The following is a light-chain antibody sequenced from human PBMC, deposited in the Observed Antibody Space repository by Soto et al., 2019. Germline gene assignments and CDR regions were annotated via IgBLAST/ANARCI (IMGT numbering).Light chain of an antibody. J-gene: IGKJ2*01. CDR1: QSISSN. CDR3: QQYNNWPYT. Sequence: EIVMTQSPATLSVSPGERATLSCRASQSISSNLAWYQQKPGQAPRLLIYGASSRATGLPARFSGSGSGTEFTLTISSLQSEDFAVYYGQQYNNWPYTFGQGTKLEI. CDR2: GAS. V-gene: IGKV3-15*01.